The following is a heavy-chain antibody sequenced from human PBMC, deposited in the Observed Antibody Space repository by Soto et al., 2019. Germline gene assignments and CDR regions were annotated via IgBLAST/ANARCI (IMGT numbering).Heavy chain of an antibody. Sequence: EVQLLESGGGLVQPGGSLRLSCAASGFTFSSYAITWVRQAPGKGLEWVSVISGSGDRTYYADSVKGRFTISRDNSKNTVYLQMNSLRAEDTAVYYCASGRGRYFYYGMDVWGQGTTVTVCS. CDR2: ISGSGDRT. CDR3: ASGRGRYFYYGMDV. J-gene: IGHJ6*02. CDR1: GFTFSSYA. D-gene: IGHD1-26*01. V-gene: IGHV3-23*01.